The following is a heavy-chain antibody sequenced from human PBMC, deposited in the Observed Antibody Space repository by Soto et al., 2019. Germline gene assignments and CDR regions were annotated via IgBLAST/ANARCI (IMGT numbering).Heavy chain of an antibody. CDR1: GYTFTSYG. CDR3: ARDSDYYGSGSYYRYYYYGMDV. Sequence: QVPLVQSGAEVKKPGASVKVSCKASGYTFTSYGISWVRQAPGQGLEWMGWISAYNGNTNYAQKLQGRVTMTPDTSTSTAFMELRSRRSDDTAVYYCARDSDYYGSGSYYRYYYYGMDVWGQGTTVTVSS. CDR2: ISAYNGNT. D-gene: IGHD3-10*01. J-gene: IGHJ6*02. V-gene: IGHV1-18*01.